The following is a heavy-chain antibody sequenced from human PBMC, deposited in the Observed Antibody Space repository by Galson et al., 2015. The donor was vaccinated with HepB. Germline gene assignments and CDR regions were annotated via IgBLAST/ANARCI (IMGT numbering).Heavy chain of an antibody. D-gene: IGHD3-22*01. CDR2: ISSSGSII. Sequence: SLRLSCAASGFTFSNYEMNWVRQAPGKGLEWVSYISSSGSIIYYADSVKGRFTISRYNAKNSLYLQMSGLRAEDTAVYYCARDFRNYYDGSGYYSRLRFGAFDVWGLGTTVTVSS. J-gene: IGHJ3*01. V-gene: IGHV3-48*03. CDR3: ARDFRNYYDGSGYYSRLRFGAFDV. CDR1: GFTFSNYE.